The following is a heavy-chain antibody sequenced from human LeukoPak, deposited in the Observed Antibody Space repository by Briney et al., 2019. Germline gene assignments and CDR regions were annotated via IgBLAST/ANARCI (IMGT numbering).Heavy chain of an antibody. V-gene: IGHV1-8*01. Sequence: GASVKVSCKASGYTFTSYDINWVRQATGQGLEWMGWMNPNSGDTGYAQKFQGRVTMTRNTSISTAYMELSSLRSEDTAVYYCATRSAPHYYSDMHVWGQGTPVTVSS. D-gene: IGHD4-17*01. CDR1: GYTFTSYD. J-gene: IGHJ6*02. CDR2: MNPNSGDT. CDR3: ATRSAPHYYSDMHV.